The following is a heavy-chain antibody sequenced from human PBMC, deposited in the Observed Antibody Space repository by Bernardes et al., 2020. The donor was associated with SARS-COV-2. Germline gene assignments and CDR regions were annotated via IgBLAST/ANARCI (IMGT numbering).Heavy chain of an antibody. CDR1: VFTFDDYG. Sequence: GSLRLSCAASVFTFDDYGMSWVRQAPGKGLEWVSGINWNGGSTGYADSVKGRFTISRDNAKNSLYLQMNSLRAEDTALYYCARDPFGAGELSPWGQGTLVTVSS. D-gene: IGHD3-16*02. J-gene: IGHJ5*02. CDR2: INWNGGST. CDR3: ARDPFGAGELSP. V-gene: IGHV3-20*04.